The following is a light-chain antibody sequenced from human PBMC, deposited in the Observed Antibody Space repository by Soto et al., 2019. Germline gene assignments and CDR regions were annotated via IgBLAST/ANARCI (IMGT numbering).Light chain of an antibody. CDR1: QSISSW. V-gene: IGKV1-5*03. J-gene: IGKJ1*01. Sequence: DIQMTQSPSTLSASVGDRVTITCRASQSISSWLAWYQQKPGKAPKLLIYKASSFESGVPSRFSGSGFGTEFTLTISSLQPDDFATYYCQQYNSYWTFGQGTKVEIK. CDR2: KAS. CDR3: QQYNSYWT.